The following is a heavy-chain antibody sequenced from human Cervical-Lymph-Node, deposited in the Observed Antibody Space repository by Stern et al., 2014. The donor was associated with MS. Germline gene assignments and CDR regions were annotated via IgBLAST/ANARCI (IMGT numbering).Heavy chain of an antibody. CDR2: IWFDGNNI. J-gene: IGHJ4*02. Sequence: VQLVESGGGVVQPGRSLRLSCAASGFDFSNFGMHWVRQAPGKGLEWVAVIWFDGNNIYYADSVKGRFTISRDNSENTLYLQMNSLRAEDTAVYYCARGTTVIEYWGQGTLVTVSS. CDR3: ARGTTVIEY. V-gene: IGHV3-33*01. CDR1: GFDFSNFG. D-gene: IGHD1-1*01.